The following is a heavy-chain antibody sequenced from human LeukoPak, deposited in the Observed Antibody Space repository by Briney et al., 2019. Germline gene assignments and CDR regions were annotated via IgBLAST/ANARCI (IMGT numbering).Heavy chain of an antibody. Sequence: SQTLSLTCAISGDSFSSNSVAWNWIRQSSSRGLEWLGRTYYRSQWYNEYAASVRSRITINPDTSKNQFSLQLNSVTPEDTAVYYCARDQYCSSFACSFDYWGQGILVTVSS. D-gene: IGHD2-2*01. V-gene: IGHV6-1*01. CDR2: TYYRSQWYN. J-gene: IGHJ4*02. CDR1: GDSFSSNSVA. CDR3: ARDQYCSSFACSFDY.